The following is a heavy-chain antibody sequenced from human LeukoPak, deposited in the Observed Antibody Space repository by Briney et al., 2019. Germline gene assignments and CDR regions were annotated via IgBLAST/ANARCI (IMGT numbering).Heavy chain of an antibody. CDR3: ARDVRITMVRGVLNWFDP. J-gene: IGHJ5*02. CDR1: GFTFSSYS. V-gene: IGHV4-39*07. D-gene: IGHD3-10*01. CDR2: IYYSGST. Sequence: PGGSLRLSCAASGFTFSSYSMNWVRQAPGKGLEWIGSIYYSGSTYYNPSLKSRVTISVDTSKNQFSLKLSSVTAADTAVYYCARDVRITMVRGVLNWFDPWGQGTLVTVSS.